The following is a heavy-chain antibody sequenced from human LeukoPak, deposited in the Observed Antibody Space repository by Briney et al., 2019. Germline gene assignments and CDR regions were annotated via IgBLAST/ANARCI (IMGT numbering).Heavy chain of an antibody. Sequence: SETLSLTCTVSVASISNYYWRWLPQPPGKGLEWIGYIYYIGSTNYNPSLKSRVTFSVDTSKNQFSLKLSSVTAADTAVYYCARDQTTVTSWYSDLWGRGTLVTVSS. CDR2: IYYIGST. V-gene: IGHV4-59*01. J-gene: IGHJ2*01. D-gene: IGHD4-17*01. CDR3: ARDQTTVTSWYSDL. CDR1: VASISNYY.